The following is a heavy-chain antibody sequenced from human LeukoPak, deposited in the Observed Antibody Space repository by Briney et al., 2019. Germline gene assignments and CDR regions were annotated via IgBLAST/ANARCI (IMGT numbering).Heavy chain of an antibody. J-gene: IGHJ5*02. V-gene: IGHV4-4*02. CDR2: VYHSGPT. CDR3: ARDPGMVTKANRFDP. CDR1: GASITSTNW. Sequence: PSGTLSLTCTISGASITSTNWWSWLRQSPGRGLKWIGEVYHSGPTNYNPSLKSRVTISLDRSTNYFSLKMTSMTAADTAVYYCARDPGMVTKANRFDPWGQGTLVTVSS. D-gene: IGHD2-21*02.